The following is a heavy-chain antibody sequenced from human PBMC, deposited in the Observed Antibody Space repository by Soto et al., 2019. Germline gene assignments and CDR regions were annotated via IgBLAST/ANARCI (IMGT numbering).Heavy chain of an antibody. D-gene: IGHD2-15*01. CDR2: TGSGNGTG. Sequence: QVRMVQSGTEVKKPGFSVKVSCKTSGGSLSTNPISWVRQAPGQGLEWMGGTGSGNGTGNHAQKFQDRLSATADKSTGTVYMELTIPSSEDTAVYYCARQDSGGFCRFFDSCAQGTLGTVSS. CDR3: ARQDSGGFCRFFDS. V-gene: IGHV1-69*06. J-gene: IGHJ4*02. CDR1: GGSLSTNP.